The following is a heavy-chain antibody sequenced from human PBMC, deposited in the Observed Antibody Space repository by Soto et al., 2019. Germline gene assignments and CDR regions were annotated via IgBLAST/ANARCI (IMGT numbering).Heavy chain of an antibody. J-gene: IGHJ4*02. CDR1: GFTFSGYS. CDR3: AKFTEPGYSSIWYYFEY. D-gene: IGHD6-19*01. V-gene: IGHV3-21*06. CDR2: ISSRSTNI. Sequence: GGSLRLSCAGSGFTFSGYSMAWVRQAPGRGLEWVASISSRSTNIDYADSVKGRFTISRDNAKNLVSLQMSSLRGEGTALYYCAKFTEPGYSSIWYYFEYWGQGTPVTVSS.